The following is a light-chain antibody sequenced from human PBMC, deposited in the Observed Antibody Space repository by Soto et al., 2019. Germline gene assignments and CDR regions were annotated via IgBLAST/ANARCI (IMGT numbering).Light chain of an antibody. CDR3: QQYNSYLYT. V-gene: IGKV1-5*03. Sequence: DLQMTQSPSTLSASVGDRVTITCRASQSISSWLAWYQQKPGKAPKLLIYKASSLESGVPSRFSGRGSGTEFTLTSSSLQPDDFATYYCQQYNSYLYTFGQGTKLEIK. J-gene: IGKJ2*01. CDR1: QSISSW. CDR2: KAS.